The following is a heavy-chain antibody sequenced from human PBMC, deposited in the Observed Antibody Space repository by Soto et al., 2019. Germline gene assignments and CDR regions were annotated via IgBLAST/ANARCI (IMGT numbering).Heavy chain of an antibody. CDR2: IYVSGSV. D-gene: IGHD2-2*02. CDR3: ATSYCITSSCYNGHHWFDP. J-gene: IGHJ5*02. Sequence: SETLSLTCTVSGASLSSYYWSWIRQSAGKGLEWIGRIYVSGSVNYNPSLKSRVTMSVDTSKNQFSLKLRSVTAADTAMYYCATSYCITSSCYNGHHWFDPWGQGSLVTVSS. V-gene: IGHV4-4*07. CDR1: GASLSSYY.